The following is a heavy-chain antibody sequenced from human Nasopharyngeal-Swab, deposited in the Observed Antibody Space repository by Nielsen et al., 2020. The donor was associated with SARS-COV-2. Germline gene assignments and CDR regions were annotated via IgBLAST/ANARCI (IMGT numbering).Heavy chain of an antibody. V-gene: IGHV3-7*03. J-gene: IGHJ6*03. Sequence: GGSLRLSCAASGFTISSYWMSWVRQAPGKGLEWVANIKQDGSEKYYVDSVKGRFTISRDNAKNSLYLQMNSLRAEDTAVYYCARGITIFGVVINYYYYYMDVWGKGTTVTVSS. CDR2: IKQDGSEK. D-gene: IGHD3-3*01. CDR1: GFTISSYW. CDR3: ARGITIFGVVINYYYYYMDV.